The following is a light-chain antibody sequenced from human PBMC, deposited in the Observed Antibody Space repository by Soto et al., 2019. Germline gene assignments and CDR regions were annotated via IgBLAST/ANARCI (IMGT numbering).Light chain of an antibody. CDR2: TND. J-gene: IGLJ1*01. V-gene: IGLV1-47*02. CDR3: AVSNDSLTASV. Sequence: QSVLTQPPSASGTPGQRVTISCSGSSSNIGINYVYWYQQRPGTAPKLLIYTNDQRPSGVPDRFSGSKSGTSASLAISGLRSEDEGDYYGAVSNDSLTASVFGTRTKVTV. CDR1: SSNIGINY.